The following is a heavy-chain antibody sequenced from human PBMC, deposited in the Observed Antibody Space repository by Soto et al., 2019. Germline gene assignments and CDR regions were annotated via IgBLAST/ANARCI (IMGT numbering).Heavy chain of an antibody. J-gene: IGHJ3*01. D-gene: IGHD3-9*01. Sequence: PSEPLSLTCTVSGGPVSSGLYCWSWIRQPPGKGLEWIGYIYYSGSTNYNPSLKSRVTISVDTPKNQFSLNLSSVTAADTAVYYCARVNYGILCDSRNGFDLWGPGIRVTVSS. V-gene: IGHV4-61*01. CDR1: GGPVSSGLYC. CDR2: IYYSGST. CDR3: ARVNYGILCDSRNGFDL.